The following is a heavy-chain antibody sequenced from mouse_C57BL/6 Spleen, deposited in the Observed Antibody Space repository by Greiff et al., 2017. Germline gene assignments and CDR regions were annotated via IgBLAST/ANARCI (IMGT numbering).Heavy chain of an antibody. J-gene: IGHJ4*01. CDR2: IYPGDGDT. V-gene: IGHV1-82*01. CDR3: AKGGGIGAMDY. D-gene: IGHD2-14*01. CDR1: GYAFSSSW. Sequence: QVQLKESGPELVKPGASVKISCTASGYAFSSSWMNWVKQRPGKGLEWIGRIYPGDGDTNYNGKFKGKATLTADKSSSTAYMQLSRLTSEDSAVYFCAKGGGIGAMDYWGQGTSVTVSS.